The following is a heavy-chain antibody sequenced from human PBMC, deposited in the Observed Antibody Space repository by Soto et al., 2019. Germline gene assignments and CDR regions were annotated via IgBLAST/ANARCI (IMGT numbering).Heavy chain of an antibody. V-gene: IGHV3-21*01. J-gene: IGHJ4*02. Sequence: GGSLRLSCAASGFTFDDYAMHWVRQAPGKGLEWVSSISSSSSYIYYADSVKGRFTISRDNAKNSLYLQMNSLRAEDTAVYYCARSAYYFDYWGQGTLVTVSS. CDR2: ISSSSSYI. CDR1: GFTFDDYA. CDR3: ARSAYYFDY.